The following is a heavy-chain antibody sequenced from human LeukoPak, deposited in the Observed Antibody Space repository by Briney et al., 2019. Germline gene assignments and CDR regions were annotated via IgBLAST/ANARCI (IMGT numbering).Heavy chain of an antibody. V-gene: IGHV3-43*02. D-gene: IGHD5-18*01. CDR2: XXXXSHST. CDR3: ARDTEGYIYGYYYYGMDV. J-gene: IGHJ6*02. CDR1: GFSFDDYA. Sequence: GGSLRLSCAASGFSFDDYAXXXXRQAPGKGXXXXXLXXXXSHSTFYADSVKGRFTISRDNSKNSLYLQMNSLRNDDTALYYCARDTEGYIYGYYYYGMDVWGQGTTVTDSS.